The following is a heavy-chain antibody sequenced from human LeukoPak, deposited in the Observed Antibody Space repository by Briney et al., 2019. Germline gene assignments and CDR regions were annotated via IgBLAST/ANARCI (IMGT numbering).Heavy chain of an antibody. Sequence: PGGSLRLSCAASGFTFSSYAMSWVRQAPGKRLEWVSAISGSGGSTYYAASVKGRFTISRDNAKNSLYLQMNSLRAEDTAVYYCARDDTGRSSSWAIDYWGQGTLVTVSS. CDR2: ISGSGGST. CDR3: ARDDTGRSSSWAIDY. J-gene: IGHJ4*02. D-gene: IGHD6-13*01. CDR1: GFTFSSYA. V-gene: IGHV3-23*01.